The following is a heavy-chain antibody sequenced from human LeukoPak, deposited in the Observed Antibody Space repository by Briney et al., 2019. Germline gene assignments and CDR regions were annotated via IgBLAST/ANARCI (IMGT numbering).Heavy chain of an antibody. Sequence: GGSLRLSCAASGFTFSSYGMHWVRQAPGKGLEWVALIWYDGSKQYYADSVKGRFTISRDNSRNTLHLQMNSLRAEDTAVFYCARLIGWSRFDPWGQGALVTVSS. J-gene: IGHJ5*02. V-gene: IGHV3-33*01. CDR1: GFTFSSYG. CDR2: IWYDGSKQ. CDR3: ARLIGWSRFDP. D-gene: IGHD6-19*01.